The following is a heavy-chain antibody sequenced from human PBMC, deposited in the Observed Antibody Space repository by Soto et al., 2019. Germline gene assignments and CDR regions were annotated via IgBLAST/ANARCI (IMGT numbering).Heavy chain of an antibody. V-gene: IGHV3-30*18. J-gene: IGHJ4*02. CDR1: GFTFSSYG. D-gene: IGHD3-10*01. CDR3: AKLGGYYYGSGSYYGGPFDY. Sequence: GGSLRLSCAASGFTFSSYGMHWVRQAPGKGLEWVAVISYDGSNKYYADSVKGRFTISRDNSKNTLYLQMNSLRAEDTAVYYCAKLGGYYYGSGSYYGGPFDYWGQGTLVTVS. CDR2: ISYDGSNK.